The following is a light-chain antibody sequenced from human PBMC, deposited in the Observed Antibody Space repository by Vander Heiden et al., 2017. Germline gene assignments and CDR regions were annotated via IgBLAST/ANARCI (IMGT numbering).Light chain of an antibody. J-gene: IGKJ4*01. V-gene: IGKV1-33*01. CDR2: DAS. CDR1: QDIGKY. CDR3: QEYDKLPPGFKLT. Sequence: DIQLTQSPSSLSPSVGDRVTITCQASQDIGKYLNWYQQKPGKAPKLLIYDASNLATGVPSRFSGSGSGTDFTFTISSLQPEDIATYYCQEYDKLPPGFKLTFGGGTKVEIK.